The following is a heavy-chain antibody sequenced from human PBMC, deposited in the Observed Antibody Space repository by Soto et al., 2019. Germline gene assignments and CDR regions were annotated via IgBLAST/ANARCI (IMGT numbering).Heavy chain of an antibody. V-gene: IGHV4-30-4*01. CDR2: IYYSGST. Sequence: SETLSLTCTVSGGSISSGDYYWSWIRQPPGKGLEWIGYIYYSGSTYYNPSLKSRVTISVDTSKNQFSLKLSSVTAADTAVYYCARSLGYDLWSGYYMPHYWGQGTRVTVSS. CDR1: GGSISSGDYY. J-gene: IGHJ4*02. D-gene: IGHD3-3*01. CDR3: ARSLGYDLWSGYYMPHY.